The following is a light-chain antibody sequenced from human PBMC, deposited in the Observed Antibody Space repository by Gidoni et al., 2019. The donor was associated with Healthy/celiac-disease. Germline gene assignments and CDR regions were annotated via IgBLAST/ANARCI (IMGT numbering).Light chain of an antibody. CDR1: NIGSKN. Sequence: SYELTQPLSVSVALGQTARITCGGNNIGSKNVPLYQQKPGQAPVLVIYRDSNRPSGIPERFSGSNSGNTATLTIRRAQAGDEADYYCQVWDSSTAVFGGGTKLTVL. J-gene: IGLJ2*01. CDR2: RDS. V-gene: IGLV3-9*01. CDR3: QVWDSSTAV.